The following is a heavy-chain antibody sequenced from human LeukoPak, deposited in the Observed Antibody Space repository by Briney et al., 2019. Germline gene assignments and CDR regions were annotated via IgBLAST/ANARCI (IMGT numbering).Heavy chain of an antibody. D-gene: IGHD7-27*01. CDR3: ARGPPNWGYDY. J-gene: IGHJ4*02. Sequence: GASVKVSCKASGYTFTSYDINWVRQATGQGPEWMGWMSPNSGNTGYAQKFQGRVTMTRSTSMSTAYMELSSLRSEDTAEYYCARGPPNWGYDYWGQGTLVTVSS. CDR1: GYTFTSYD. V-gene: IGHV1-8*01. CDR2: MSPNSGNT.